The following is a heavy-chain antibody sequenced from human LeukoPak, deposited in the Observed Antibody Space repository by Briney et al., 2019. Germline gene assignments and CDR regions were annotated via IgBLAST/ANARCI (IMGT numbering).Heavy chain of an antibody. Sequence: QPGGSLRFSCAVSGFTFTDYWMNWVRQAPGKGLEGVAIIRQDGSEKTYVDSVKGRFTISRDNTKNSLSLQVNSLRVEDTAVYYCARDGTAAGLYFDLWGQGTLVTVSS. CDR3: ARDGTAAGLYFDL. V-gene: IGHV3-7*01. CDR1: GFTFTDYW. D-gene: IGHD6-13*01. J-gene: IGHJ4*01. CDR2: IRQDGSEK.